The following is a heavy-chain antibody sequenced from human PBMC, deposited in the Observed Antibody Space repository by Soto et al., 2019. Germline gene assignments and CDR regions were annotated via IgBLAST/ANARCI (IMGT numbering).Heavy chain of an antibody. CDR1: GXTXXXXY. CDR2: IYSGGST. V-gene: IGHV3-53*01. Sequence: EVQLVESGGGXIXPGGXXXLXXXASGXTXXXXYMSXVRQAPGXXLEWVSVIYSGGSTYXADSVKGRFTIXXXXSKNTLYLQMNSLRAEDTAVYYCAREIPLEGLAYWGQGTLVTVSS. CDR3: AREIPLEGLAY. J-gene: IGHJ4*02. D-gene: IGHD3-3*01.